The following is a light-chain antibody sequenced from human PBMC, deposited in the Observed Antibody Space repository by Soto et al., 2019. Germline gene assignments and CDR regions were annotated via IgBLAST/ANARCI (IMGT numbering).Light chain of an antibody. CDR1: QTVRNNY. CDR3: QQVSRNPLT. V-gene: IGKV3-20*01. Sequence: SPETLFPSPSNLSSRSCMSSQTVRNNYLAWYQQKPGQAPRLLIYDASSRATGIPDRFSGGGSGTDFTLTITGLEPEDFALYYCQQVSRNPLTFGGGTMVDIK. CDR2: DAS. J-gene: IGKJ4*01.